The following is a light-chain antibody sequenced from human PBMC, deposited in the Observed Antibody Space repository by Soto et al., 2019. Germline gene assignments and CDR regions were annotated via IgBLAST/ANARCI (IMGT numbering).Light chain of an antibody. J-gene: IGKJ1*01. CDR3: QQYNNWPQA. CDR2: GAS. V-gene: IGKV3-15*01. CDR1: QSVSSY. Sequence: EIMLTQSPATLSLSSGERATLSCSASQSVSSYLAWYQQKPGQAPRLLIYGASTRATGIPARFSGSGSGTELTLTISSLQSEDFAVYYCQQYNNWPQAFGQGTKVDIK.